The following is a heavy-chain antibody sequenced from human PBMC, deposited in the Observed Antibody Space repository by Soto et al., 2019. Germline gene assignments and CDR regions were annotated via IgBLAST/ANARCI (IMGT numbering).Heavy chain of an antibody. CDR2: MNPNSGNT. CDR3: ARGSYYDSSGYYYRTDNGFDP. V-gene: IGHV1-8*01. CDR1: GYTFTSYD. J-gene: IGHJ5*02. D-gene: IGHD3-22*01. Sequence: QVQLVQSGAEVKKPGASVKVSCKASGYTFTSYDINWVRQATGQGLEWMGWMNPNSGNTGYAQKFQGRVTMTRNTSISTAYMELSSLRSEDTAVYYCARGSYYDSSGYYYRTDNGFDPWGQGTLVTVSS.